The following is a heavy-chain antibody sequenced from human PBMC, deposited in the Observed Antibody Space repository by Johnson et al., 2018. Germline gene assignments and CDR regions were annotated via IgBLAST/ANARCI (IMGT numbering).Heavy chain of an antibody. CDR2: IGTGGDT. CDR1: GFAFSSYV. CDR3: ARDPGDIVVVPAAINYDYGMDV. D-gene: IGHD2-2*02. Sequence: VQLVESGGGLVQPGGSLRPSCAASGFAFSSYVLHWVRRAPGKGPEWVSAIGTGGDTYYADSVMGRFTIPRDNAKKSLYLQMNSLRAEDTAVYYCARDPGDIVVVPAAINYDYGMDVWGQGTTVTVSS. V-gene: IGHV3-47*02. J-gene: IGHJ6*02.